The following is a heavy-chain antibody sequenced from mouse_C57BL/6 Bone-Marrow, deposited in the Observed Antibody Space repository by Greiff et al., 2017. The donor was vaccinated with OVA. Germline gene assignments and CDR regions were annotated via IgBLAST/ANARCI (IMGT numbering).Heavy chain of an antibody. CDR3: ARDDWDGGFAY. Sequence: EVHLVESGGGLVQSGRSLRLSCATSGFTFSDFYMEWVRQAPGKGLEWIAASRNKANDYTTEYSASVKGRFIFSRDTSLSILYLQMNALRAEDTAIYYCARDDWDGGFAYWGQGTLVTVSA. CDR2: SRNKANDYTT. J-gene: IGHJ3*01. V-gene: IGHV7-1*01. CDR1: GFTFSDFY. D-gene: IGHD4-1*01.